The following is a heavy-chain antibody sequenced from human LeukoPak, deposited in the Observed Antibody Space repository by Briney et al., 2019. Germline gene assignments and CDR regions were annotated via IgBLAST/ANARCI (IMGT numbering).Heavy chain of an antibody. CDR3: ARGDQDFDI. Sequence: SQTLSLTLVISVAGVSIQNAVWNWIRQSPSRGLEWLGRTYYRSRWGYNYAVSVKRRITVDPDTSKNQFSLQLNSVTPEDMAIYFYARGDQDFDIWGQGTMVTVSS. CDR2: TYYRSRWGY. CDR1: VAGVSIQNAV. J-gene: IGHJ3*02. V-gene: IGHV6-1*01. D-gene: IGHD3-16*01.